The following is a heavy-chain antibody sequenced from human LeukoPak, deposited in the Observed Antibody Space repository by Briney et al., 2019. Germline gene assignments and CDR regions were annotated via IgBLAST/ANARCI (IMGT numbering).Heavy chain of an antibody. CDR1: GFTFSDYY. V-gene: IGHV3-11*04. CDR3: ARYCSSTSCYWNAFDI. CDR2: ISSSGSTI. J-gene: IGHJ3*02. D-gene: IGHD2-2*01. Sequence: PGGSLRLSCAASGFTFSDYYMSWIRQAPGKGLEWVSYISSSGSTIYYADSVKGRFTISRDNAKNSLYLQMNSLRAEDTAVCYCARYCSSTSCYWNAFDIWGQGTMVTVSS.